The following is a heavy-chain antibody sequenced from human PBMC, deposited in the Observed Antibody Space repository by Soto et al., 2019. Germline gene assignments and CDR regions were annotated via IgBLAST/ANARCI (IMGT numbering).Heavy chain of an antibody. Sequence: ASVKVSCKAAGYTFTSYGISWVRQAPGQGLEWMGWISAHSGNTNYAQHIQGRVTMTTDTSTSTIYMELSSLRSEDTAVYYCAREGDGINDAFDIWGQGTMVTVSS. CDR1: GYTFTSYG. V-gene: IGHV1-18*01. J-gene: IGHJ3*02. CDR2: ISAHSGNT. D-gene: IGHD1-20*01. CDR3: AREGDGINDAFDI.